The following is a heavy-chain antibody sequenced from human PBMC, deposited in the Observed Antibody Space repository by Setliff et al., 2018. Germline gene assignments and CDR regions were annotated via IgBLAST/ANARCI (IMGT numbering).Heavy chain of an antibody. V-gene: IGHV3-74*01. CDR3: TKELDYIDTSGFQGGY. CDR2: INSDGSST. CDR1: GFSFSNYW. J-gene: IGHJ4*02. D-gene: IGHD1-7*01. Sequence: GGSLRLSCAASGFSFSNYWMHWVRQAPGKGLVWVSRINSDGSSTNYADSVKGRFTISRDTPKNTLYLQMNSLRVDDTAVYYCTKELDYIDTSGFQGGYWGQGTLVTVSS.